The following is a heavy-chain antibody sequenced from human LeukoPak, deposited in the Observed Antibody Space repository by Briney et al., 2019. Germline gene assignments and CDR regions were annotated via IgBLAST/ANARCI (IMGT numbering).Heavy chain of an antibody. CDR2: IYPRDGST. J-gene: IGHJ4*02. CDR1: GYTFTNNY. Sequence: ASVKVSCKASGYTFTNNYLHWVRQAPGQGLEWMGMIYPRDGSTSYAKNFQGRVTVTRDTSTTTVHMELRGLRSEDTAVYYCARDQEGFDYWGQGTVVTVSS. CDR3: ARDQEGFDY. V-gene: IGHV1-46*01.